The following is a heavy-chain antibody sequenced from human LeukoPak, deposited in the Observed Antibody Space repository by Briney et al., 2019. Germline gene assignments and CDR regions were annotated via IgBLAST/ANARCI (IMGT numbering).Heavy chain of an antibody. CDR3: ARDSLKPYYDFWSGYYSPFDY. CDR2: ISAYNGNI. CDR1: GGTFSSYA. Sequence: ASVKVSCKASGGTFSSYAISWVRQAPGQGLEWMGWISAYNGNINYAQKLQGRVTMTTDTSTSTAYMELRSLRSDDTAVYYCARDSLKPYYDFWSGYYSPFDYWGQGTLVTVSS. D-gene: IGHD3-3*01. J-gene: IGHJ4*02. V-gene: IGHV1-18*01.